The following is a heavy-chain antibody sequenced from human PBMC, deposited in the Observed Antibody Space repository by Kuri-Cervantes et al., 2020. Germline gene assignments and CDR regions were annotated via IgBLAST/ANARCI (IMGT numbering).Heavy chain of an antibody. V-gene: IGHV3-30*03. J-gene: IGHJ4*02. CDR1: GFTFDDYA. Sequence: GESLKISCAASGFTFDDYAMHWVRQAPGKGLEWVAVISYDGSNKYYADSVKGRFTIYRDNLENTLNLQMNSLRAEDTAVYYCAREDTRRTLDSWGQGTLVTVSS. CDR2: ISYDGSNK. CDR3: AREDTRRTLDS. D-gene: IGHD5-18*01.